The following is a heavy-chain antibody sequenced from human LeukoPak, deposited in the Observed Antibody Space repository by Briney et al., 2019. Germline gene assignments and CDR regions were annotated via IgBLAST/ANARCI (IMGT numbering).Heavy chain of an antibody. CDR1: GGSSGGYH. CDR2: TKHSGFT. D-gene: IGHD3-3*01. V-gene: IGHV4-34*01. CDR3: AGERRAIFGVVTTRRGMDV. Sequence: PSETLSLTCGVYGGSSGGYHWNWIRQPPGKGLEWIGETKHSGFTNYNPSLESRVTISLDTPKNQISLNLRSVTAADTAVYYCAGERRAIFGVVTTRRGMDVWGQGTTVTVSS. J-gene: IGHJ6*02.